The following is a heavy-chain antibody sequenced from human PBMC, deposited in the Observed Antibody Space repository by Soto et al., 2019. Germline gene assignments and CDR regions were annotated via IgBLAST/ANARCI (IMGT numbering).Heavy chain of an antibody. CDR2: IWYDGSNK. D-gene: IGHD3-22*01. V-gene: IGHV3-33*08. CDR1: GFTFSSYG. J-gene: IGHJ4*02. Sequence: VQLVESGGGLVQPGGSLRLSCAASGFTFSSYGMHWVRQAPGKGLEWVAVIWYDGSNKYYADSVKGRFTISRDNSKNTLYQQMNSLRAEDTAVYYCARDKSDSSGYYYFDYWGQGTLVTVSS. CDR3: ARDKSDSSGYYYFDY.